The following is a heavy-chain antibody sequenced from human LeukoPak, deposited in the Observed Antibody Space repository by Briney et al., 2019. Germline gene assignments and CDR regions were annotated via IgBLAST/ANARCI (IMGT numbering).Heavy chain of an antibody. D-gene: IGHD6-13*01. CDR1: GGSIRNYY. CDR2: IYYSGST. J-gene: IGHJ2*01. CDR3: ARVYYSSSYDYWYFDL. Sequence: SETLSPTCTVSGGSIRNYYWSWIRQPPGKGLEWIGYIYYSGSTNYNPSLKSRVTISVDTSKNQFSLKLSSVTAADTAVYYCARVYYSSSYDYWYFDLWGRGTLVTVSS. V-gene: IGHV4-59*01.